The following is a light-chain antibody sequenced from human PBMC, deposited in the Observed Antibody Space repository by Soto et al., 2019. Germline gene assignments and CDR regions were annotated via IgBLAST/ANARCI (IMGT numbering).Light chain of an antibody. CDR2: GNN. Sequence: QSVLTQPPSVSGAPGQRVTISCTGSSSNIGAGYDVHWYQQLPGTAPKLLIYGNNNRPSGVPDRFSASKSGTSASLAITGLQTEDEADYYCQSYDNNLSGLVIFGGGTKVTVL. J-gene: IGLJ2*01. CDR3: QSYDNNLSGLVI. V-gene: IGLV1-40*01. CDR1: SSNIGAGYD.